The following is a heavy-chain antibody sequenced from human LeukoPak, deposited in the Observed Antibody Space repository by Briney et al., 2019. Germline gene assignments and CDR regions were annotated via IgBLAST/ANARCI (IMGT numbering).Heavy chain of an antibody. CDR3: ARDYSSSWYPLNAFDI. V-gene: IGHV1-8*01. J-gene: IGHJ3*02. CDR2: MNPNSGNT. CDR1: GYTFTSYD. D-gene: IGHD6-13*01. Sequence: ASVKVSCKASGYTFTSYDINWVRQATGQGLEWMGWMNPNSGNTGYAQKFQGRVTMTRNTSISTAYLELSSLRSEDTAVYYCARDYSSSWYPLNAFDIWGQGTMVTVSS.